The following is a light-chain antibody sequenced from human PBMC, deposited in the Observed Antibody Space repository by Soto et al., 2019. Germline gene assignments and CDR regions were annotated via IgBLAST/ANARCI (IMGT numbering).Light chain of an antibody. V-gene: IGKV2-28*01. J-gene: IGKJ4*01. CDR2: LGS. CDR1: QSLLHSNGYNY. Sequence: DIVMTQSPLSRPVTPGEPASISCRSSQSLLHSNGYNYLDWYLQKPGQSPQLLIYLGSNRASGVPDRFSGSGSGTDFTLKISRVEAEDVGVYYCMQALQTRAFGGGTKVEIK. CDR3: MQALQTRA.